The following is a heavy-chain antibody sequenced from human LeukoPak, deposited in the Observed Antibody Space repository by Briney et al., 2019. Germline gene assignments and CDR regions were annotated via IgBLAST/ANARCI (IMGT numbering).Heavy chain of an antibody. D-gene: IGHD2-2*02. CDR3: ARGLYCSSTSCYTGWRHYYGMDV. J-gene: IGHJ6*02. Sequence: GASVTVSCTASGYTFTSYDIHWVRQATGQGLEWMGWMNPNSGNTGYAQKFQGRVTMTRNTSISTAYMELSSLRSEDTAVYYCARGLYCSSTSCYTGWRHYYGMDVWGQGTTVTVSS. CDR2: MNPNSGNT. V-gene: IGHV1-8*01. CDR1: GYTFTSYD.